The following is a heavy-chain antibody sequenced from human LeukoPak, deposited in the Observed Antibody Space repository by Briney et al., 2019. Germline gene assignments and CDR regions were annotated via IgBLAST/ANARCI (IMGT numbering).Heavy chain of an antibody. Sequence: ASVKVSCKASGYTFTSYGISWVRQAPGQGLEWMGWISAYNGNTNYAQKLQGRVTMTTDTSTSTAYMELRSLRSDDTAVYYCARDACSSTSCYRRTRYDYWGQGTLVTVSS. V-gene: IGHV1-18*01. D-gene: IGHD2-2*01. CDR2: ISAYNGNT. CDR3: ARDACSSTSCYRRTRYDY. J-gene: IGHJ4*02. CDR1: GYTFTSYG.